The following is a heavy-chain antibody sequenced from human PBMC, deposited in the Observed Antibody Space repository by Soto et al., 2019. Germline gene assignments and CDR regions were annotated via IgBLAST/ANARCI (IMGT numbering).Heavy chain of an antibody. V-gene: IGHV4-4*02. J-gene: IGHJ4*02. CDR1: SGSISSSNW. CDR2: IYHSGST. D-gene: IGHD4-17*01. CDR3: ARIMTTVTIFDY. Sequence: SETLSLTCAVSSGSISSSNWWSWVRQPPGKGLEWIGEIYHSGSTNYNPSLKSRVTISVDKSKNQFSLKLSSVTAADTAVYYCARIMTTVTIFDYWGQGTLVTVSS.